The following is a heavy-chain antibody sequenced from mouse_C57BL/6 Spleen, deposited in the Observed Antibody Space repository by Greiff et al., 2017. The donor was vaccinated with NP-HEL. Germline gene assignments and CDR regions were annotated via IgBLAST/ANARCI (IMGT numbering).Heavy chain of an antibody. CDR3: ARSGDYDAMDY. D-gene: IGHD3-2*02. Sequence: VQLQQSGAELVRPGTSVKVSCKASGYAFTNYLIEWVKQRPGQGLEWIGVINPGSGGTKYNEKFKGKATLTADKSSSTAYMQLSSLTSEDSAVYFCARSGDYDAMDYWGQGTSVTVSS. V-gene: IGHV1-54*01. CDR1: GYAFTNYL. J-gene: IGHJ4*01. CDR2: INPGSGGT.